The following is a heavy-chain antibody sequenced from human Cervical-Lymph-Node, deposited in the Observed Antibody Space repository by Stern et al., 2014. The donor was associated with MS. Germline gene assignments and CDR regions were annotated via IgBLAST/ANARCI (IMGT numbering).Heavy chain of an antibody. Sequence: VQLVESGAEVKKPGSSVKVSCKGSGGNFSAYAVNWVRQAPGQGLEWVGGVIPIFEEPIYSRKFQGRLTITADVGTSTSDMQLSSLRPDDTAIYYCVYNRPFEVWGQGFLVTVSS. CDR2: VIPIFEEP. V-gene: IGHV1-69*01. J-gene: IGHJ4*02. D-gene: IGHD1-1*01. CDR3: VYNRPFEV. CDR1: GGNFSAYA.